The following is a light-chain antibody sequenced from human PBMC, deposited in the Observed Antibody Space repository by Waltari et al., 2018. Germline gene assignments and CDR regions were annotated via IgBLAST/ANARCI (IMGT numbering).Light chain of an antibody. CDR2: VNSDGSH. Sequence: QLVLTQSPSASASLGASVKLTCTLSSGHITNVIAWHQQQPGKGPRSLMKVNSDGSHRKRDDIPDRFSGSGSGPERYLTIASLQSEDEADYYCETGGHGTWVFGGGTKLTVL. V-gene: IGLV4-69*01. J-gene: IGLJ3*02. CDR3: ETGGHGTWV. CDR1: SGHITNV.